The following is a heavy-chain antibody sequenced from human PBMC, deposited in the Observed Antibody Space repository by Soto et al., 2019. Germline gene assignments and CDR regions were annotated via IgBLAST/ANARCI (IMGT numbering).Heavy chain of an antibody. V-gene: IGHV4-61*03. CDR1: GDSVNSPTSF. Sequence: SETLSLTCSVSGDSVNSPTSFWSWIRQPPGKGLEWIGYIYYTGTTVYNPSLASRITISLDTAKNHFSLKLTSVTAADTAVYYCARVYCGGDCYTESWGQGTLVTVSS. CDR3: ARVYCGGDCYTES. CDR2: IYYTGTT. J-gene: IGHJ5*02. D-gene: IGHD2-21*02.